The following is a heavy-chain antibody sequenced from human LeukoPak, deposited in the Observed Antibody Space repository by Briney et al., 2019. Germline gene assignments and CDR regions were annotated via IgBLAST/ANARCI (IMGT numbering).Heavy chain of an antibody. CDR2: IIPIFGTA. CDR3: ARDRKEVATPED. D-gene: IGHD5-24*01. CDR1: GGTFSSYA. V-gene: IGHV1-69*13. J-gene: IGHJ4*02. Sequence: GASVKVSCKASGGTFSSYAISWVRQAPGQGLEWMGGIIPIFGTANYAQKFQGRVTITADESTSTAYMELSSLRSEDTAVYYCARDRKEVATPEDWGQGTLVTVSS.